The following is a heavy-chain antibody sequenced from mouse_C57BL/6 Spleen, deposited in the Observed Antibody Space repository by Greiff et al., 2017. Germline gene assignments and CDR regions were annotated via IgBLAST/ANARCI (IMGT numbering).Heavy chain of an antibody. D-gene: IGHD1-1*01. J-gene: IGHJ4*01. CDR2: MLPGSGST. Sequence: VQLQQSGAELMQPGASVKLSCKATGYTFTGYWVEWVQQRPGHGLEWIGEMLPGSGSTNYNEKFKGKATFTADTSYNTAYMQLSRLTTEDSAIYTCARPGAVVATKDAMDDWGKGTSVTVSS. CDR3: ARPGAVVATKDAMDD. V-gene: IGHV1-9*01. CDR1: GYTFTGYW.